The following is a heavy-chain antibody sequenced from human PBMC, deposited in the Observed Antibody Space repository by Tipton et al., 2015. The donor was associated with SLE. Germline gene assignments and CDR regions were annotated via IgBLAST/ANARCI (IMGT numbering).Heavy chain of an antibody. D-gene: IGHD3-16*01. V-gene: IGHV3-23*01. Sequence: SGFTFSSYAISWVRQAPGKGLEWISDISENGFYTNYADSVKGRFTISRDNSKNTLYLQMNSLRAEDTAVYYCAKEEDDLGLNGFDIWGQGTMVTVSS. CDR2: ISENGFYT. CDR1: GFTFSSYA. J-gene: IGHJ3*02. CDR3: AKEEDDLGLNGFDI.